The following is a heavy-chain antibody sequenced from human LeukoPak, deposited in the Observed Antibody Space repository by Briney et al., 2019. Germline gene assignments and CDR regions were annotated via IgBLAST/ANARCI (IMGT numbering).Heavy chain of an antibody. CDR1: GFTFSSYA. D-gene: IGHD3-16*02. V-gene: IGHV3-30-3*01. CDR2: ISYDGSNK. J-gene: IGHJ4*02. Sequence: QPGGSLRLSCAASGFTFSSYAMHWVRQAPGKGLEWVAVISYDGSNKYYADSVKGRFTISRDNSKNTLYLQMNSLRAEDTAVYYCAKASRGYDYVWGSYRYTDFDYWGQGTLVTVSS. CDR3: AKASRGYDYVWGSYRYTDFDY.